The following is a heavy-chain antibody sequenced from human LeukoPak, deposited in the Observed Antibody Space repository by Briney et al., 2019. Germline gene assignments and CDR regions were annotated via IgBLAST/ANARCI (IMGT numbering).Heavy chain of an antibody. CDR1: GYTFTSYG. D-gene: IGHD3-22*01. Sequence: APVKVSCKASGYTFTSYGISWVRQAPGQGLEWMGWISAYNGNTNYAQKLQGRVTMTTDTSTSTAYMELRSLRSDDTAVYYCARRKYYYDSSGPLETFDYWGQGTLVTVSS. V-gene: IGHV1-18*01. CDR2: ISAYNGNT. J-gene: IGHJ4*02. CDR3: ARRKYYYDSSGPLETFDY.